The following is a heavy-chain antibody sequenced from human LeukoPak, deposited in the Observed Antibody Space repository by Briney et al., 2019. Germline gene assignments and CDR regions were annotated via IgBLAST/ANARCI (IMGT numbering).Heavy chain of an antibody. D-gene: IGHD1-7*01. CDR3: ARARSTGTTAD. CDR1: GYTFTSYY. Sequence: ASVKVSCKASGYTFTSYYMHWVRQAPGQGLEWMGIINPSGGSTNYAQKFQGRVTITADKSTSTAYMELSSLRSEDTAVYYCARARSTGTTADWGQGTLVTVSS. CDR2: INPSGGST. J-gene: IGHJ4*02. V-gene: IGHV1-46*01.